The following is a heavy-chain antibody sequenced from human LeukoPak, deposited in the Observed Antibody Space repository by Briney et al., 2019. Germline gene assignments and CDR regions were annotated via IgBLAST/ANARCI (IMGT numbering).Heavy chain of an antibody. V-gene: IGHV3-23*01. CDR3: AKHRFESGGYHSTD. CDR2: ISGSGDNT. J-gene: IGHJ4*02. Sequence: PGGSLRLSCAASGFSFSSDAMSWVRQAPGKGLEWVSGISGSGDNTYYADSVKGRFTISRDNSKNTLYVQVNSLGTEDTAAYYCAKHRFESGGYHSTDWGQGTLVTVSS. CDR1: GFSFSSDA. D-gene: IGHD3-22*01.